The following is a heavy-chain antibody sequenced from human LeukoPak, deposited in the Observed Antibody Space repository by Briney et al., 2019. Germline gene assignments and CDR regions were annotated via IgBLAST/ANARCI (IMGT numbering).Heavy chain of an antibody. Sequence: GGSLRLSCAASGFTFSSYGMHWVRQAPGKGLEWVAVISYDGSNKYYADSVKGRFTISRDNSKNTLYLQMNSLRAEDRAVYYCAREGAGGSYYVWYWGQGTLVTVSS. CDR3: AREGAGGSYYVWY. CDR1: GFTFSSYG. V-gene: IGHV3-30*03. D-gene: IGHD1-26*01. J-gene: IGHJ4*02. CDR2: ISYDGSNK.